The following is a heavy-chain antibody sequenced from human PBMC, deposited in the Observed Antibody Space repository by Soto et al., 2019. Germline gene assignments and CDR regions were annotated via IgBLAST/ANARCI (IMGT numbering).Heavy chain of an antibody. V-gene: IGHV3-23*01. Sequence: WSLRLSCTRFGFNFDAYAMSWVRQAPGKGLEWVSAVTATAESAYYTDSVRGRFIITRDNSDNMLYLQMSSLRDDDSAMYYCARSRNSAVADSFDFWGQGTLVTVSS. CDR1: GFNFDAYA. CDR2: VTATAESA. J-gene: IGHJ4*02. D-gene: IGHD1-26*01. CDR3: ARSRNSAVADSFDF.